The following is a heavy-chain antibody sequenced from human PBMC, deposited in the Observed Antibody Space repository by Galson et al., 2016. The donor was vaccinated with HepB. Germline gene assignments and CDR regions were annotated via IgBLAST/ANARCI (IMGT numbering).Heavy chain of an antibody. D-gene: IGHD5-24*01. J-gene: IGHJ6*02. CDR2: ISFDGTNK. V-gene: IGHV3-30-3*01. Sequence: SLRLSCAVSGFTFNFYAMNWVRQAPGKGLGWVALISFDGTNKYYADSVKGRFTISRDNSKNTLYLQMNSLRREDTAVYYCARPRRWPQYYYGLDVWGQGTTVTVSS. CDR3: ARPRRWPQYYYGLDV. CDR1: GFTFNFYA.